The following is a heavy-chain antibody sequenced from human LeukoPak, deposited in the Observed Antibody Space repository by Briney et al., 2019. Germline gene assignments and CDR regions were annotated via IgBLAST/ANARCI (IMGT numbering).Heavy chain of an antibody. V-gene: IGHV3-7*01. CDR1: GFTFSSYW. D-gene: IGHD1-20*01. J-gene: IGHJ4*02. CDR3: ARDRISGTDY. CDR2: IKPDGSEE. Sequence: PGGSLRLSCAASGFTFSSYWMSWVRQAPGKGLEWVANIKPDGSEEYYVDSVKGRFTISRDNAENSLFLQMYSLRADDTAVYYCARDRISGTDYWGQGTRVAVSS.